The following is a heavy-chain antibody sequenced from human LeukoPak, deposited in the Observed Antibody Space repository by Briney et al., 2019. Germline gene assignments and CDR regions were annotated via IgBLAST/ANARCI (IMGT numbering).Heavy chain of an antibody. CDR2: INPNSGGT. CDR1: GYTFTGYY. Sequence: ASVKVSCKASGYTFTGYYMHWVRQAPGQGLGWMGWINPNSGGTNYAQKFQGRVTMTRDTSISTAYMELSRLRSDDTAVYYCASLHYGPTPDWFDPWGQGTLVTVSS. J-gene: IGHJ5*02. CDR3: ASLHYGPTPDWFDP. D-gene: IGHD4-17*01. V-gene: IGHV1-2*02.